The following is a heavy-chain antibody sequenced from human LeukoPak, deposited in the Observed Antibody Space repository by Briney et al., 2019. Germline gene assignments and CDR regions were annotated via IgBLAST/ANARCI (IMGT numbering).Heavy chain of an antibody. CDR1: VYNFPSYW. J-gene: IGHJ4*02. CDR3: VRVLSSSWFDFDY. V-gene: IGHV5-51*04. D-gene: IGHD6-13*01. CDR2: IDPHDSDT. Sequence: GESLKISCKGSVYNFPSYWIGWVRQIPGKGLEWMGVIDPHDSDTRYSPSFRGLVTISADKPTTTAYLQWTSLKASDTAMYYCVRVLSSSWFDFDYWGQGTLVTVSS.